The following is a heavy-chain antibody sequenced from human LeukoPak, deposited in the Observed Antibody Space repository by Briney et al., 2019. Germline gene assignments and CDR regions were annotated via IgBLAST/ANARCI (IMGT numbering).Heavy chain of an antibody. CDR2: LYTSGST. J-gene: IGHJ6*04. Sequence: SETLSLTCTVSGGSISSGSYYWSWIRQPAGKGLEWIGRLYTSGSTNYNPSLKSRVTMSVDTSKNQFSLKLSSVTAADTAVYYCARLSMLGYCSGGSCSLAMDVWGKGTTVTISS. D-gene: IGHD2-15*01. CDR3: ARLSMLGYCSGGSCSLAMDV. V-gene: IGHV4-61*02. CDR1: GGSISSGSYY.